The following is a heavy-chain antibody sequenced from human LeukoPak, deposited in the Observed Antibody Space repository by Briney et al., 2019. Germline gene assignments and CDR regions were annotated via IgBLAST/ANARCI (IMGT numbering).Heavy chain of an antibody. CDR2: INHSGST. CDR3: ARGQGVLRYFDWLSHLTYMDV. V-gene: IGHV4-34*01. Sequence: SETLSLTCAVYGGPFSGYYWSWIRQPPGKGLEWIGEINHSGSTNYNPSLKSRVTISVDTSKNQFSLKLSSVTAADTAVYYCARGQGVLRYFDWLSHLTYMDVWGKGTTVTISS. D-gene: IGHD3-9*01. J-gene: IGHJ6*03. CDR1: GGPFSGYY.